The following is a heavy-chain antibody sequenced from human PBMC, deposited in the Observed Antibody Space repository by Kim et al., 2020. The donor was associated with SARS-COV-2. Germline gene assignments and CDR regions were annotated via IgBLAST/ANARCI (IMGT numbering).Heavy chain of an antibody. CDR3: AKDMRAAAGTWGLDY. CDR2: ISWNSGSI. D-gene: IGHD6-13*01. V-gene: IGHV3-9*01. CDR1: GFTFDDYA. J-gene: IGHJ4*01. Sequence: GGSLRLSCAASGFTFDDYAMHWVRQAPGKGLEWVSGISWNSGSIGYADSVKGRFTISRDNAKNSLYLQMNSLRAEDTALYYCAKDMRAAAGTWGLDYWG.